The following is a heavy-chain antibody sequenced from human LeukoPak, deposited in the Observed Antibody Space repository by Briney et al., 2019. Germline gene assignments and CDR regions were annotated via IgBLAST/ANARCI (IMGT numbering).Heavy chain of an antibody. CDR3: ARVGTWIQLWLDY. V-gene: IGHV3-48*03. Sequence: GGSLRLSCAASGFTFSSYEMSWVRQAPGKGLEWVSYISSSGSTIYYADSVKGRFTISRDNAKNSLYLQMNSLRAEDTAVYYCARVGTWIQLWLDYWGQGTLVTVSS. CDR1: GFTFSSYE. CDR2: ISSSGSTI. J-gene: IGHJ4*02. D-gene: IGHD5-18*01.